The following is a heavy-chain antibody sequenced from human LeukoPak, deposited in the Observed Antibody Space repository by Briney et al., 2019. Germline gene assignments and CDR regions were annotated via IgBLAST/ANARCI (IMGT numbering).Heavy chain of an antibody. CDR2: INHSGST. V-gene: IGHV4-34*01. CDR1: GGSFSGYY. J-gene: IGHJ4*02. D-gene: IGHD3-3*02. CDR3: ARGGGISHFDY. Sequence: SETLSLTCAVYGGSFSGYYWSWIRQPPGKGLEWIGEINHSGSTNYNPSLKSRVTISVDTSKNQFSLKLSSVTAADTAVYYCARGGGISHFDYWGQGTLVTVSS.